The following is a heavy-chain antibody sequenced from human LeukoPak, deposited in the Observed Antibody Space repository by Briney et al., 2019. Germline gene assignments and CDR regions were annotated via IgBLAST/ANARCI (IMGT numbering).Heavy chain of an antibody. Sequence: GGSLRLSCAASGFTFSSYAMSWVRQAPGKGLEWVSAISGSGGSTYYADSVKGRFTISGDNSKNTLYLQMNSLRAEDTAVYYCAKDVIYDFWSGYYNWFDPWGQGTLVTVSS. CDR2: ISGSGGST. D-gene: IGHD3-3*01. V-gene: IGHV3-23*01. J-gene: IGHJ5*02. CDR1: GFTFSSYA. CDR3: AKDVIYDFWSGYYNWFDP.